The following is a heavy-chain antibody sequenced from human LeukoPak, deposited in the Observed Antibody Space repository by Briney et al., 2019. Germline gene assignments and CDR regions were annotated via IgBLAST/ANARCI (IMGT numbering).Heavy chain of an antibody. CDR1: GFTFSSYS. D-gene: IGHD5-24*01. Sequence: GGSLRLSCAASGFTFSSYSMNWVRQAPGKGLEWVSVLYNAGSTYYADSVKGRFTISRDNSKNTLYLQMNSLRAEDTAVYYCAGGTQMATITPHDAFDIWGQGTMVTVSS. CDR3: AGGTQMATITPHDAFDI. V-gene: IGHV3-53*01. CDR2: LYNAGST. J-gene: IGHJ3*02.